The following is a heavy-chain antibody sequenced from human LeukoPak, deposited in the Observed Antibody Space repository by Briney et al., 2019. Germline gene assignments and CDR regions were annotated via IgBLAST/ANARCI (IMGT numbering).Heavy chain of an antibody. J-gene: IGHJ4*02. CDR3: ARFFYGSGSLDY. CDR1: GGSFSGYY. Sequence: PSETLSLTCAVYGGSFSGYYWSWLRQPPGKGLEWTGEINHSGSTNYNPSLKSRVTISVDTSKNQFSLKLSSVTAADTAVYYCARFFYGSGSLDYWGQGTLVTVSS. V-gene: IGHV4-34*01. D-gene: IGHD3-10*01. CDR2: INHSGST.